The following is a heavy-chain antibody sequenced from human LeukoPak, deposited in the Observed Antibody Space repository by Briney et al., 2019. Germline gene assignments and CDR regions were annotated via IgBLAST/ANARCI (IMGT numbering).Heavy chain of an antibody. J-gene: IGHJ6*03. V-gene: IGHV4-59*01. CDR3: ARGSSSWSDYYYMDV. D-gene: IGHD6-13*01. Sequence: PSETLSLTCTVSGGSISSYYWSSIRQPPGKRLEWIGYILYSGSTNYNPSLKSRVTMSVDTSKNQFSLKVSSVTAADTAVYYCARGSSSWSDYYYMDVWGKGTTVTVSS. CDR1: GGSISSYY. CDR2: ILYSGST.